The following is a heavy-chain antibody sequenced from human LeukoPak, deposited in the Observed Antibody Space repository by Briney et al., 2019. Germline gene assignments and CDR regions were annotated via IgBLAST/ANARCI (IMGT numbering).Heavy chain of an antibody. J-gene: IGHJ6*03. D-gene: IGHD3-10*01. CDR3: ARVPNYYGSGSYGTYYYYYYMDV. CDR1: GGSISSSSYY. V-gene: IGHV4-39*07. Sequence: PSETLSLTCTVSGGSISSSSYYWGWIRQPPGKGLEWIGSIYYSGSTYYNPSLKSRVTISVDTSKNQFSLKLSSVTAADTAVYYCARVPNYYGSGSYGTYYYYYYMDVWGKGTTVTVSS. CDR2: IYYSGST.